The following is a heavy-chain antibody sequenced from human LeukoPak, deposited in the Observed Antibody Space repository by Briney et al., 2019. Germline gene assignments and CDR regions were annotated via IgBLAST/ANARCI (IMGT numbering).Heavy chain of an antibody. CDR3: AKDSHPGSGSYYKGNFDY. Sequence: PSETLSLTCSVSGGSISSYYWNWIRQPAGKGLEWIGHIYTSGSTNYNPSLKSRVTMSVDTSKNQFSLQLSFVTAADTALYYCAKDSHPGSGSYYKGNFDYWGQGTLVTVSS. D-gene: IGHD3-10*01. J-gene: IGHJ4*02. CDR1: GGSISSYY. CDR2: IYTSGST. V-gene: IGHV4-4*07.